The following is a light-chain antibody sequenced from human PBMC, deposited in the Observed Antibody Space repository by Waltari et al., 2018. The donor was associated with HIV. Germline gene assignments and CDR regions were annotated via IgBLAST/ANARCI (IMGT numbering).Light chain of an antibody. CDR3: QQYFSVPYT. V-gene: IGKV1-5*03. CDR2: RAS. CDR1: QSISSW. Sequence: DIQMTQSPSSLSASVGDRVTITCRASQSISSWLAWYQQKPGKAPKILIYRASTLESGVPSRFSGSGSGTDFTLTINSLQAEDVAVYYCQQYFSVPYTFGQGTKLEIK. J-gene: IGKJ2*01.